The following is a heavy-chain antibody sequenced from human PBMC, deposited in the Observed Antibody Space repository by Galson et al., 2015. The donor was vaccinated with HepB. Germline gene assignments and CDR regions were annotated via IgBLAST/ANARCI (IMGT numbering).Heavy chain of an antibody. CDR3: ATGSTVTYFDS. CDR1: RDSFSAYV. V-gene: IGHV1-69*13. CDR2: IIPLIGTA. D-gene: IGHD4-17*01. Sequence: SVKVSCKASRDSFSAYVISWVRQAPGQGLEWMGGIIPLIGTANYAHKFQARVTITADESTNTAYMELSTLRSEDTALYYCATGSTVTYFDSWGQGTLVTVSS. J-gene: IGHJ4*02.